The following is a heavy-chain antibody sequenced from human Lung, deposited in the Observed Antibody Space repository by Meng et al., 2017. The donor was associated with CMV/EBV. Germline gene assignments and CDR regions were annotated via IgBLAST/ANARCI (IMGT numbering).Heavy chain of an antibody. CDR1: HYSFSSYP. Sequence: QIQLVQSGPEVKKPGASVKVSCKASHYSFSSYPINWVRQAPGQGLEWMGRISAYNGETRYAQKFQGRVTFSTDSSTDTAYMELRSLRSDDTAIYYCARERWYYGSGNYHPFDYRGQGTLVTVSS. V-gene: IGHV1-18*04. CDR3: ARERWYYGSGNYHPFDY. CDR2: ISAYNGET. J-gene: IGHJ4*02. D-gene: IGHD3-10*01.